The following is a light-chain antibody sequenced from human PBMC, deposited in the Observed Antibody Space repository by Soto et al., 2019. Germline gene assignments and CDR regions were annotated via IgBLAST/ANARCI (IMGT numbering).Light chain of an antibody. CDR1: KLGDKY. J-gene: IGLJ1*01. V-gene: IGLV3-1*01. CDR2: QDN. Sequence: ELTQPTLVSVSPGQTASITCSGDKLGDKYVCWYQQRPGQSPVLAIYQDNRRRSAIPERFSGSNSGNTAALTISGTQALDESDYYCQAWDSRTLFVFGAGTKLTVL. CDR3: QAWDSRTLFV.